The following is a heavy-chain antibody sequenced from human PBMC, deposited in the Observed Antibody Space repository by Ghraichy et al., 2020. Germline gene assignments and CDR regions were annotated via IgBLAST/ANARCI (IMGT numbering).Heavy chain of an antibody. V-gene: IGHV4-39*01. J-gene: IGHJ6*02. Sequence: SETLSLTCTVSGGSISSSSYYWGWIRQPPGKGLEWIGSIYYSGSTYYNPSLKSRVTISVDTSKNQFSLKLSSVTAADTAVYYCASSSSGGMDVWGQGTTVTVSS. CDR1: GGSISSSSYY. CDR2: IYYSGST. CDR3: ASSSSGGMDV.